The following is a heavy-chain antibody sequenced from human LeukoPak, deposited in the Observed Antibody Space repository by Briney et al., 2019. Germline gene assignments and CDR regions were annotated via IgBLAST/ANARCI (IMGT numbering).Heavy chain of an antibody. V-gene: IGHV3-30*04. CDR1: GFTFSNYA. D-gene: IGHD6-19*01. Sequence: GGSLRLSCAVSGFTFSNYAMHWVRQAPGKGLEWVAVISYDGSNKNYGDSVKGRFTISRDNSKKTLYLQMNSLRAEDTAVYYCAKQGAGIRDWGQGTLVTVSS. J-gene: IGHJ4*02. CDR3: AKQGAGIRD. CDR2: ISYDGSNK.